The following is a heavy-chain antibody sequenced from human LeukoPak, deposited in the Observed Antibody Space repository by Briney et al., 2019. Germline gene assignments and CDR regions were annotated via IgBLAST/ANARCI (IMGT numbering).Heavy chain of an antibody. CDR3: ARASAAGTYLIGWFDP. V-gene: IGHV3-69-1*01. Sequence: PGGSLRLSCAASGFTFTHYGMNWVRQAPGKGLEWVAGITSRGITFYALSVKDRFTISRDNAKNSLYLQMNSLRAEDTALYYCARASAAGTYLIGWFDPWGQGTLVTVSS. J-gene: IGHJ5*02. CDR1: GFTFTHYG. CDR2: ITSRGIT. D-gene: IGHD6-13*01.